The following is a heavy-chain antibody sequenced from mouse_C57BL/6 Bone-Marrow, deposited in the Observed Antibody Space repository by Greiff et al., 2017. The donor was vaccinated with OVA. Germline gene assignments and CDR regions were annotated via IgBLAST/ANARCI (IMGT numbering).Heavy chain of an antibody. Sequence: VQGVESGAELARPGASVKLSCKASGYTFTSYGISWVKQRTGQGLEWIGEIYPRSGNTYYNEKFKGKATLTADKSSSTAYMELRSLTSEDSAVYFCAREVGYYGDYWGQGTTLTVSS. CDR2: IYPRSGNT. D-gene: IGHD1-1*01. J-gene: IGHJ2*01. V-gene: IGHV1-81*01. CDR1: GYTFTSYG. CDR3: AREVGYYGDY.